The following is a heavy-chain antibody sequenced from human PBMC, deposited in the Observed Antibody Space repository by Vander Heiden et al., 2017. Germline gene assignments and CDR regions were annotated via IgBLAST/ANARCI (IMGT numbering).Heavy chain of an antibody. CDR2: MSSSSSTI. J-gene: IGHJ3*02. D-gene: IGHD5-18*01. CDR1: GCTFSSDS. CDR3: ARDRGYSYGSDAFDI. V-gene: IGHV3-48*02. Sequence: EVQLVESGGGLVQPGGFLRPPCAAPGCTFSSDSMNWVRQAPGKGLEGVSNMSSSSSTIYYADSVKGRFTISRDNAKNSLYLQMNSLRDEDTAVYYCARDRGYSYGSDAFDIWGQGTMVTVSS.